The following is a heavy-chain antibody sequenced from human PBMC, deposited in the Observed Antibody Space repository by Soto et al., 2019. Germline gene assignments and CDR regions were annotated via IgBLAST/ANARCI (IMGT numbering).Heavy chain of an antibody. CDR3: ARWWSGSRQGFDP. CDR2: IYYSGGT. J-gene: IGHJ5*02. V-gene: IGHV4-31*03. D-gene: IGHD3-3*01. Sequence: QVQLQESGPGLVKPSQTLSLTCTVSGGSISSGDYYWSWIRQHPGKGPEWIGYIYYSGGTYYNPSLNGRVTISVDTSKNQFSLKLSSVTAADTAVYYCARWWSGSRQGFDPWGQGTLVTVSS. CDR1: GGSISSGDYY.